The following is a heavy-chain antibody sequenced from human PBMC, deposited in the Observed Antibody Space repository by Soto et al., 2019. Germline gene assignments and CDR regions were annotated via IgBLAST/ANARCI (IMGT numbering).Heavy chain of an antibody. CDR2: TYYRSKWHN. CDR1: GDSVSSNSST. V-gene: IGHV6-1*01. D-gene: IGHD1-26*01. J-gene: IGHJ5*02. CDR3: AMQTREGGLYS. Sequence: SQTLSLTCAISGDSVSSNSSTWNWIRQSPSRGLEWLGRTYYRSKWHNEYALSVKSRMTINPDTSKNQFSLQMNSLRAEDTAVYFCAMQTREGGLYSWSQGTLVTVSS.